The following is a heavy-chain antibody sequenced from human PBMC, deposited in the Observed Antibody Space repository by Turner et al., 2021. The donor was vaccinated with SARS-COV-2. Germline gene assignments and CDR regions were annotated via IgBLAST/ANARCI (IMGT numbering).Heavy chain of an antibody. CDR3: AREITASTYAMDV. CDR1: GFTFSSYS. J-gene: IGHJ6*02. CDR2: ISKSTSSR. D-gene: IGHD3-10*01. V-gene: IGHV3-48*01. Sequence: EVQLVESGGGLVQPGGSLRLSCAASGFTFSSYSMNWVRQAPGKGLEWVSFISKSTSSRYYADSVRGRCTISRDNAENSLYLQMNSLRAEDTAVYYCAREITASTYAMDVWGQGTTVTVSS.